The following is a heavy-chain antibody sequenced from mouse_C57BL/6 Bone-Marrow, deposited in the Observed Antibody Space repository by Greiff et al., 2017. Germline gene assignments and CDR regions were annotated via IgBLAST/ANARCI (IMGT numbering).Heavy chain of an antibody. J-gene: IGHJ2*01. V-gene: IGHV14-4*01. CDR3: TTKGGFDY. CDR2: IDPENGDT. Sequence: VQLKESGAELVRPGASVKLSCTASGFNIKDDYMHWVKQRPEQGLEWIGWIDPENGDTEYASKFQGKATITADTSSNTAYLQLSSLTSEDTAVYYCTTKGGFDYWGQGTTLTVSS. CDR1: GFNIKDDY. D-gene: IGHD1-1*02.